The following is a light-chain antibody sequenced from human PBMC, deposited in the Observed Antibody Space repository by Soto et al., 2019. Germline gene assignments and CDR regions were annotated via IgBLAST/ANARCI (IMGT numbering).Light chain of an antibody. CDR3: QRYNAGPLT. J-gene: IGKJ5*01. CDR1: QSVSSN. CDR2: GAS. Sequence: EIVMTQSPATLSVSPGDRATLSCRAGQSVSSNLAWYQQKPGQAPRLLIYGASTRATGIPARFSGSGSGTDFTLTISSLQSEDFAVYYGQRYNAGPLTFGQGTRRDIK. V-gene: IGKV3-15*01.